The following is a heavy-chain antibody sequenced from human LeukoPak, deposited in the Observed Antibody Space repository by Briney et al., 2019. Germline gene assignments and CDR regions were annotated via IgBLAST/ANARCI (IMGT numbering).Heavy chain of an antibody. J-gene: IGHJ5*02. D-gene: IGHD3-9*01. CDR1: GGSISSSNW. CDR3: ARVSYYDILTGYSINWFDP. Sequence: PSGTLSLTCAVSGGSISSSNWWSWVRQPPVKGLEWIGEIYHSGSTNYNPSLKSRVTISVDKSKNQFSLKLSSVTAADTAVYYCARVSYYDILTGYSINWFDPWGQGTLVTVSS. CDR2: IYHSGST. V-gene: IGHV4-4*02.